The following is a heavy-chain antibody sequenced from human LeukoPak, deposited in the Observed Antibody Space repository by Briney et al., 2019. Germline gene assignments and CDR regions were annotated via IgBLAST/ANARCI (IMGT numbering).Heavy chain of an antibody. J-gene: IGHJ1*01. CDR1: GFTLGSYT. CDR2: IISSGSNI. CDR3: ARWRNWYCRGGSCYTPEYFQH. Sequence: GGSLRLSCAASGFTLGSYTMNWVRQAPGKGLEGVSYIISSGSNIYYADSVKGRFTISRDNAKTSLYLQMNSLSAEDTAVYYCARWRNWYCRGGSCYTPEYFQHWGQGTLVTVSS. D-gene: IGHD2-15*01. V-gene: IGHV3-48*04.